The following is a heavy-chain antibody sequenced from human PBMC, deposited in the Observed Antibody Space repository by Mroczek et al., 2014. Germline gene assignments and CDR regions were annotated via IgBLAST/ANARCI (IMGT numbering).Heavy chain of an antibody. CDR3: ARVPGRVRFFGD. CDR1: GYTFTSYD. V-gene: IGHV1-8*01. D-gene: IGHD3-3*01. J-gene: IGHJ4*02. CDR2: MNPNSGNT. Sequence: VQLVETGAEVKKPGASVKVSCKASGYTFTSYDINWVRQATGQGLEWMGWMNPNSGNTGYAQKFQGRVTMTRNTSISTAYMELSSLRSEDTAVYYCARVPGRVRFFGDWGQGTLVTVSS.